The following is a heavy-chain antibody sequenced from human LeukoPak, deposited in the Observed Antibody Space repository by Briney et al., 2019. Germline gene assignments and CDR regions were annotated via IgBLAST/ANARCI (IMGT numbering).Heavy chain of an antibody. V-gene: IGHV1-2*02. Sequence: GASVKVSCKASGYTFTGYYMHWVRQAPGQGLEWMGWINPNSGGTNYAQKFQGRVTMTRDTSISTAYMELSRLRSDDTAVYYCAREGYCSSTSCYIPYYYYYYMDVWGKGTTVTVSS. J-gene: IGHJ6*03. D-gene: IGHD2-2*02. CDR2: INPNSGGT. CDR3: AREGYCSSTSCYIPYYYYYYMDV. CDR1: GYTFTGYY.